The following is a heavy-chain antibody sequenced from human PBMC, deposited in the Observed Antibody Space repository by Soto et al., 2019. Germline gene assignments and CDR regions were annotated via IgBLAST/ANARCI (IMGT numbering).Heavy chain of an antibody. Sequence: GGSLRLSCAASGFTFSNAWMSWVRQAPGKGLEWVGRIKSKTDGGTTDYAAPVKGRFTISRDDSKNTLYLQMNSLKTEDTAVYYCATAPSYGAFDICGQGTMVTVSS. CDR1: GFTFSNAW. V-gene: IGHV3-15*01. D-gene: IGHD3-10*01. CDR2: IKSKTDGGTT. J-gene: IGHJ3*02. CDR3: ATAPSYGAFDI.